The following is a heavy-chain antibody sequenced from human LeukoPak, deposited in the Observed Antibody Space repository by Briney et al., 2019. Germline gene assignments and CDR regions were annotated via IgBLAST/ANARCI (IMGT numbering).Heavy chain of an antibody. D-gene: IGHD5-18*01. CDR2: IYPGDSDT. CDR1: GYSFTSYW. CDR3: ARPIAGYSYGTLDNWFDP. Sequence: ESLQISCKGSGYSFTSYWIGWVRQMPGKGLEWMGIIYPGDSDTRYSPSFQGQVTISADKSISTAYLQWSSLKASDAAMYYCARPIAGYSYGTLDNWFDPWGQGTLVTVSS. V-gene: IGHV5-51*01. J-gene: IGHJ5*02.